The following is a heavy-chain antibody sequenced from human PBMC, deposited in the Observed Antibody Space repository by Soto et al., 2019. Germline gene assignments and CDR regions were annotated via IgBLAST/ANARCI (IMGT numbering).Heavy chain of an antibody. D-gene: IGHD1-26*01. Sequence: GGSLRLSCAASGFTFSGSAMHWVRQASGKGLEWVGRIRSKANSHATAYAASVKGRFTISRDDSKNTAYLQMNSLKTEDTAVYYCTRHDSGSLDYWGQGTLVTVSS. CDR2: IRSKANSHAT. J-gene: IGHJ4*02. CDR3: TRHDSGSLDY. CDR1: GFTFSGSA. V-gene: IGHV3-73*01.